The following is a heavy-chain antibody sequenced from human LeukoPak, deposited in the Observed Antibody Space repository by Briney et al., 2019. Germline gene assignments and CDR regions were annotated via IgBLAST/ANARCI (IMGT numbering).Heavy chain of an antibody. CDR2: IYYSGTT. V-gene: IGHV4-39*07. J-gene: IGHJ4*02. CDR3: ARDPRSSWYDY. Sequence: SETLSLTCIVSDGSISSSSHFWGWIRQPPGKGLEWIGSIYYSGTTYYNPSLKSRVTVSVDTSKNRFSLKLSSVTAADTAVYYCARDPRSSWYDYWGQGTLVTVSS. D-gene: IGHD6-13*01. CDR1: DGSISSSSHF.